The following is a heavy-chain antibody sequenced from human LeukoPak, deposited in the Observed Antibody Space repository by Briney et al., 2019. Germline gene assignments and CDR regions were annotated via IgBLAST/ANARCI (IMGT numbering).Heavy chain of an antibody. V-gene: IGHV4-59*08. CDR3: ARLSGDI. D-gene: IGHD3-10*01. Sequence: SETLSLTCTVSGGSISTYYWSWIRQPPGKGLEWIGYIYYSGSTNYNPSLKSRVTMSVDTSNNQFSLKLSSVTAADTAVYYCARLSGDIWGQGTMVTVSS. CDR1: GGSISTYY. CDR2: IYYSGST. J-gene: IGHJ3*02.